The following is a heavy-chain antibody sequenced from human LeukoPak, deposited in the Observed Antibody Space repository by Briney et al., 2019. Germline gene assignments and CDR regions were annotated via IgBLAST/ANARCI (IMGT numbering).Heavy chain of an antibody. Sequence: SGGSLRLSCAASGFTVSSNYMSWVRQAPGKGLEWVSVIYSGGSTYYADSVKGRFTISRDNSKNTLYLQMNSLRAEDTAVYYCARDQYSSGWYPVYWGQGTLVTVSS. J-gene: IGHJ4*02. CDR2: IYSGGST. CDR1: GFTVSSNY. V-gene: IGHV3-66*01. D-gene: IGHD6-19*01. CDR3: ARDQYSSGWYPVY.